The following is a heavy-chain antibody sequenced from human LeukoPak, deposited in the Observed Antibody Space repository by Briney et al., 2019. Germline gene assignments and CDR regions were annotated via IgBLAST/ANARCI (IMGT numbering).Heavy chain of an antibody. CDR1: GGSISSGSYY. J-gene: IGHJ4*02. CDR2: IYTSGST. D-gene: IGHD6-19*01. CDR3: ARSSGIAVAGTIDY. V-gene: IGHV4-61*02. Sequence: KTSETLSLTCTVSGGSISSGSYYWSWIRQPAGRGLEWIGRIYTSGSTNYNPSLKSRVTISVDTSKNQFSLKLSSVTAADTAVYYCARSSGIAVAGTIDYWGQGTLVTVSS.